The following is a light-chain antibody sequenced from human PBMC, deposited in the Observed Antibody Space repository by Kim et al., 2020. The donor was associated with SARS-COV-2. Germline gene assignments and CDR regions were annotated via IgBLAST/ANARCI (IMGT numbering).Light chain of an antibody. Sequence: GQSVTISCTGTSSDVGGYNYVSWYQQHPGKAPKLMIYEVSKRPSGVPDRFSGSKSGNMASLTVSGLQAEDEADYYCSSYGGSNNLVFGGGTKLIVL. CDR3: SSYGGSNNLV. CDR2: EVS. J-gene: IGLJ2*01. CDR1: SSDVGGYNY. V-gene: IGLV2-8*01.